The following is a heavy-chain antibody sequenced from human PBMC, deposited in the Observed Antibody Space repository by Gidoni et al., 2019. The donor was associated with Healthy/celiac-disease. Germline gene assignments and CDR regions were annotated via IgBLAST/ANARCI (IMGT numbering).Heavy chain of an antibody. CDR3: ARGGDIVVGAYYYYMDV. CDR2: IYYSGST. J-gene: IGHJ6*03. V-gene: IGHV4-59*01. D-gene: IGHD2-2*01. CDR1: GGSISSYY. Sequence: QVQLQESGPGLVKPSETLSLTCTVSGGSISSYYWSWIRQPPGKGLEWIGYIYYSGSTNYNPSLKSRVTISVDTSKNQFSLKLSSVTAADTAVYYCARGGDIVVGAYYYYMDVWGKGTTVTVSS.